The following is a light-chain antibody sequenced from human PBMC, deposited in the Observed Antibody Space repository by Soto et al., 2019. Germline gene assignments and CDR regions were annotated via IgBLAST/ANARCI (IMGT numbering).Light chain of an antibody. V-gene: IGKV1-5*01. CDR3: HQYDTYSTWP. Sequence: DIQLTQSPSFLSASVGDRVTITCRASQSISTWLAWYQQKPGKAPKLLIYDASILESGVPSRFSGTGSGTEFTLTISSLQPDDFTTYYCHQYDTYSTWPFGQGTKVDIK. J-gene: IGKJ1*01. CDR1: QSISTW. CDR2: DAS.